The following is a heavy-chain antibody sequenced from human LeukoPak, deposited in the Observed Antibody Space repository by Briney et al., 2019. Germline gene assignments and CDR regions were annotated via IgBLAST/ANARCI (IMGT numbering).Heavy chain of an antibody. CDR1: GGSISSYY. CDR3: ARYSSGWPYYFDY. J-gene: IGHJ4*02. D-gene: IGHD6-19*01. V-gene: IGHV4-59*01. Sequence: SETLSLTCTVSGGSISSYYWSWIRPPPGKGLEWIGYIYYSGSTNYNPSLKSRVTISVDTSKNQFSLKLSSVTAADTAVYYCARYSSGWPYYFDYWGQGTLVTVSS. CDR2: IYYSGST.